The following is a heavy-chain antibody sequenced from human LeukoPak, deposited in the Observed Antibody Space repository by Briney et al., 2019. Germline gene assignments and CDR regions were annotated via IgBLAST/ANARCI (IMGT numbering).Heavy chain of an antibody. D-gene: IGHD2-2*01. CDR1: GGSISSSSYY. V-gene: IGHV4-39*01. Sequence: LETLSLTCTVSGGSISSSSYYWGWIRQPPGKGLEWIGSIYYSGSTYYNPSLKSRVTISVDTSKNQFSLKLSSVTAADTAVYYCARSLYCSSTSCYAFDIWGQGTMVTVSS. CDR3: ARSLYCSSTSCYAFDI. J-gene: IGHJ3*02. CDR2: IYYSGST.